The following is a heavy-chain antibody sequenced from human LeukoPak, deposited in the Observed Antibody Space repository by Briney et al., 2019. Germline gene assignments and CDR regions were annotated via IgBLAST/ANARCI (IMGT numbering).Heavy chain of an antibody. CDR1: GASISNYY. V-gene: IGHV4-4*07. CDR2: IYTSGNT. CDR3: ARVRGITSMAYFDY. J-gene: IGHJ4*02. D-gene: IGHD5-18*01. Sequence: PSETLSLTCTVSGASISNYYWIWIRQPAGKGLEWIGLIYTSGNTNYNPSLKSRVTMSVDTSKNQFSLKLSSVTAADTAAYYCARVRGITSMAYFDYWGQGILVTVSS.